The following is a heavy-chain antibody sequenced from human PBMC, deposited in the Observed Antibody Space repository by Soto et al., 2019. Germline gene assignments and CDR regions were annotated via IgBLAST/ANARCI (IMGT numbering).Heavy chain of an antibody. V-gene: IGHV2-5*02. J-gene: IGHJ4*02. CDR3: VHRGLHRSGSYYGES. CDR2: IYGDDDK. D-gene: IGHD3-22*01. CDR1: GFSLNSRAVG. Sequence: QITLKESGPTLVKPTQTLTLTCNFSGFSLNSRAVGVHWLRQPPGKALEWLAVIYGDDDKRYNPSVRSVLTITKDTSRNQVVLTVTNVAPVDTATYYCVHRGLHRSGSYYGESWGQGSLVTVSS.